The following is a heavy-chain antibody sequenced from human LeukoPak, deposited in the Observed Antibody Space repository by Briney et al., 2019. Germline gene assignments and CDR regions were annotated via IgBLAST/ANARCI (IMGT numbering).Heavy chain of an antibody. J-gene: IGHJ4*02. Sequence: GGSLRLSCAASGSTLSDNYMSWIRQAPGKGLEWVAVIYRGGGTHYADSVKGRFTLSSDNSMTTLYLQMNSLRAEDTAVYYCAWPSSSSGYSFEYWGQGTPVTVSS. D-gene: IGHD6-19*01. V-gene: IGHV3-53*01. CDR3: AWPSSSSGYSFEY. CDR1: GSTLSDNY. CDR2: IYRGGGT.